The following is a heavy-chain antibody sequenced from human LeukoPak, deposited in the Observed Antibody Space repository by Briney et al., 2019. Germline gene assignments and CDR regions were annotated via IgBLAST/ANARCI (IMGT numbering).Heavy chain of an antibody. V-gene: IGHV3-23*01. CDR2: ISGSGGST. Sequence: GGSLRLSCAASGFTFSSYAMSWVRQAPGKGLEWVSAISGSGGSTYYADSVKGRFTISRDNSKNTLYLQMNSLRAEDTAVYYCAGGVYSSGRYQHWGQGTLVTVSS. CDR1: GFTFSSYA. D-gene: IGHD6-19*01. J-gene: IGHJ4*02. CDR3: AGGVYSSGRYQH.